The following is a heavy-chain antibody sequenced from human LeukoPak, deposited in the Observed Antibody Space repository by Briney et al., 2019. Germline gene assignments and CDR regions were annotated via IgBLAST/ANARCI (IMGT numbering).Heavy chain of an antibody. CDR3: ARGIAAAGGEYYFDY. D-gene: IGHD6-13*01. CDR2: IYHSGST. V-gene: IGHV4-30-2*01. CDR1: GGSISSGGYS. Sequence: SQTLSLTCAVSGGSISSGGYSWSWIRQPPGTGLEWIGYIYHSGSTYYNPSLKSRVTISVDRSKNQFSLKLSSVTAADTAVYYCARGIAAAGGEYYFDYWGQGTLVTVSS. J-gene: IGHJ4*02.